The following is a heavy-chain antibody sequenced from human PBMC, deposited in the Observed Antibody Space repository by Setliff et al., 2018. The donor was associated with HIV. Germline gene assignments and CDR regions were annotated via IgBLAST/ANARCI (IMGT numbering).Heavy chain of an antibody. J-gene: IGHJ5*01. CDR1: GGSIRSHY. CDR2: IHYRGST. D-gene: IGHD2-21*01. V-gene: IGHV4-59*11. CDR3: ARDFEASYCGGDCYSGWFDS. Sequence: PSETLSLTCTVSGGSIRSHYWNWIRQSPGKGLEWIGYIHYRGSTNYKPSLKSRVIISVDMSKNQFYLKLTSVTAADTAVYYCARDFEASYCGGDCYSGWFDSWGQGILVTVSS.